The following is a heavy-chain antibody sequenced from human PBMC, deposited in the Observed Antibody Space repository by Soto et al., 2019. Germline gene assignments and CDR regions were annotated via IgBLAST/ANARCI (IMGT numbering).Heavy chain of an antibody. CDR2: ISFDGSEE. V-gene: IGHV3-30*18. CDR3: AKDLYATSSFLDY. D-gene: IGHD2-8*01. J-gene: IGHJ4*01. CDR1: GFTFSSYG. Sequence: PGGSLRLSCAASGFTFSSYGMHWVRQAPGKGLEWVAVISFDGSEEYYADSVKGRFTISRDNSKSTLSLQMNSLRAADTAVYYCAKDLYATSSFLDYWGHGTPVTVSS.